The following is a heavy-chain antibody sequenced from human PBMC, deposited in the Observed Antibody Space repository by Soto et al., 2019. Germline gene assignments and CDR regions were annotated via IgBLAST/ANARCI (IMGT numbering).Heavy chain of an antibody. Sequence: QVQLVQSGAEVKKPGASVKVSCKASGYTFTGYYMHWVRQAPGQGLEWMGWINPNSGGTNYAQKFQGWVTMTRDTSISTAYMELSRLRSDDTAVYYCARVLRVRGAHYPPIYWGQGTLVTVSS. CDR3: ARVLRVRGAHYPPIY. D-gene: IGHD3-10*01. CDR2: INPNSGGT. J-gene: IGHJ4*02. CDR1: GYTFTGYY. V-gene: IGHV1-2*04.